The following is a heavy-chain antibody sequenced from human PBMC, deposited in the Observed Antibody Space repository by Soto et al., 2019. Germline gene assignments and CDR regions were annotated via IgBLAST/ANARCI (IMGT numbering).Heavy chain of an antibody. J-gene: IGHJ6*02. D-gene: IGHD2-2*02. CDR2: IGVYNGRT. CDR3: SRARYCTSPSCYNHYYYGMDI. Sequence: QEQLVQSGGEVKKPGASVRVYCKASGYTFTKYGITWVRQAPGQGLEWMGWIGVYNGRTNSARQLQGSVIMTADTSASSAYMALRSLRSDDTAVYYCSRARYCTSPSCYNHYYYGMDIWGQGTTGSV. V-gene: IGHV1-18*04. CDR1: GYTFTKYG.